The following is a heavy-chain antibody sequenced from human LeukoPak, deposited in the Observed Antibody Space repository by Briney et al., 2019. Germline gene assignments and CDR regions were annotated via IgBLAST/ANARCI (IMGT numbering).Heavy chain of an antibody. CDR1: GYTFTSYD. CDR2: MNPNSGNT. CDR3: ARNSPLGSGSYFLDY. D-gene: IGHD3-10*01. J-gene: IGHJ4*02. V-gene: IGHV1-8*01. Sequence: ASVKVSCKASGYTFTSYDIHWVRQATGQGLAWMGWMNPNSGNTGYAQKFQGRVTMTRNTSISTAYMELSSLRSEDTAVYYCARNSPLGSGSYFLDYWGQGTLVTVSS.